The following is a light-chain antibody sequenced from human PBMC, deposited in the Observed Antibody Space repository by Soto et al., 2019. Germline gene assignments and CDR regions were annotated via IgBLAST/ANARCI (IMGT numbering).Light chain of an antibody. CDR3: SSFAGSNNI. V-gene: IGLV2-8*01. Sequence: QSVLTQPPSASGSPGQSVTISCTGTSSDVGGYNFVSWYQQHPGKAPKLIIFEVTKRPPGVPDRFSGSKSGSTASLTVSGLQAEDEADYYCSSFAGSNNIFGGGTKLTVL. J-gene: IGLJ2*01. CDR1: SSDVGGYNF. CDR2: EVT.